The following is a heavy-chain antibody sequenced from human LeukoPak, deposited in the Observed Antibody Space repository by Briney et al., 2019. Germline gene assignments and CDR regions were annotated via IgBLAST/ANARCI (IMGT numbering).Heavy chain of an antibody. CDR1: GGSISSYY. D-gene: IGHD2-2*01. Sequence: SETLSLTCTVSGGSISSYYWSWIRQPPGKRLEWIGYIYYSGSTNYNPSLKSRVTISVDTSRNQFSLKLSSVTAADTAVYYCARAGSTSRLDPWGQGTLVTVSS. J-gene: IGHJ5*02. CDR2: IYYSGST. CDR3: ARAGSTSRLDP. V-gene: IGHV4-59*01.